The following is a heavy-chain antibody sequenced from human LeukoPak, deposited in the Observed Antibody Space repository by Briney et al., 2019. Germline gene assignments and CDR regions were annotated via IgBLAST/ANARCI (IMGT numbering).Heavy chain of an antibody. J-gene: IGHJ4*02. V-gene: IGHV3-48*03. CDR3: ARDAVWYYYDSSGYDHFDY. CDR1: GFTFSSYE. Sequence: PGGSLRLSCAASGFTFSSYEMNWVRQAPGKGLEWVSYISSSGSTIYYADSVKGRFTISRDNAKNSLYLQMNSLRAEDTAVYYCARDAVWYYYDSSGYDHFDYWGQGTLVTVSS. CDR2: ISSSGSTI. D-gene: IGHD3-22*01.